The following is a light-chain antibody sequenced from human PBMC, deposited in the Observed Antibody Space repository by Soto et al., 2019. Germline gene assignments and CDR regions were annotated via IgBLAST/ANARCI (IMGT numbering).Light chain of an antibody. CDR3: RQYAGAPWT. Sequence: EIVLTQSPGTLSSSPGERATLSCRASESVSSNYLAWYQQRPGQAPRLLIYAASNRARGIPYWFGGSGSGTDFTLSFSRREPEDCAVYYCRQYAGAPWTLGQETK. CDR1: ESVSSNY. V-gene: IGKV3-20*01. CDR2: AAS. J-gene: IGKJ1*01.